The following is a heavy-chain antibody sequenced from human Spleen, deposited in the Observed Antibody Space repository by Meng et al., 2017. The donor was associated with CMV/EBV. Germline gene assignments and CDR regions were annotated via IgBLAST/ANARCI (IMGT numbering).Heavy chain of an antibody. J-gene: IGHJ3*02. CDR2: ISNNGRT. D-gene: IGHD3-3*01. CDR3: ARTKYYDFWSGYYPLLDAFDI. CDR1: GDSISSYY. Sequence: SETLSLTCTVSGDSISSYYWNWIRQSPGKGLEWIGYISNNGRTNYNPSLKSRVTISVDTSKNHFSLKLTSVTAADTAVYYCARTKYYDFWSGYYPLLDAFDIWGQGTKVTVS. V-gene: IGHV4-59*01.